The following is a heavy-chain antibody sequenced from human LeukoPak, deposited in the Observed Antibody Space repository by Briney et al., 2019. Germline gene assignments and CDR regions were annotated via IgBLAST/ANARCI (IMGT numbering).Heavy chain of an antibody. J-gene: IGHJ4*02. Sequence: GSSVKVSCKASGGTFSSYAISWVRHAPGQGLEWMGRIIPIFGIANYAQKFQGGVTITADKSTSTAYMELSSLRSEDTAVYYCARDPDYYDSRPFDYWGQGTLVTVSS. CDR1: GGTFSSYA. CDR2: IIPIFGIA. V-gene: IGHV1-69*04. CDR3: ARDPDYYDSRPFDY. D-gene: IGHD3-22*01.